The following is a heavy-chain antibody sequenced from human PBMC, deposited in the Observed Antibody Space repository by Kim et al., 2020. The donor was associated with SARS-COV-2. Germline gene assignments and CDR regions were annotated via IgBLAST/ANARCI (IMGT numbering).Heavy chain of an antibody. D-gene: IGHD3-22*01. CDR3: VRHFVSSGSEFQH. CDR1: GFTFSAYA. V-gene: IGHV3-23*01. CDR2: ISGSDSST. J-gene: IGHJ1*01. Sequence: GGSLRLSCAASGFTFSAYAMSWVRQAPGKGLEWVSGISGSDSSTYNADSVKGRFIISRDNSKNTLHLQMNSLRAEDTAVYYCVRHFVSSGSEFQHWGQGTLVTVSS.